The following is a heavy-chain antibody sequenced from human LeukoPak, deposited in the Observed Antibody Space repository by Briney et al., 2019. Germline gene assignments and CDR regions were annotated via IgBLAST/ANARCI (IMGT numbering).Heavy chain of an antibody. CDR2: IQRDGSSP. CDR3: SRRHYGPDY. J-gene: IGHJ4*02. D-gene: IGHD3-16*01. V-gene: IGHV3-74*01. Sequence: GGSLRLSCTASGFAYSGSSMHWVRQAPGKGLEWVSGIQRDGSSPTYADSVKGRFTISRDNAKGSVYLQVNILRAEDTAVYYCSRRHYGPDYWGQGTLVTVSS. CDR1: GFAYSGSS.